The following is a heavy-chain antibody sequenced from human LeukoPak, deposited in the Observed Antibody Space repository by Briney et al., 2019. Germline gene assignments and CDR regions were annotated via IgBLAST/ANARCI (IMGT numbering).Heavy chain of an antibody. CDR2: INPNSGGT. J-gene: IGHJ5*02. CDR1: GYTLTELS. V-gene: IGHV1-2*02. Sequence: ASVKVSCKASGYTLTELSMHWVRQAPGQGLEWMGWINPNSGGTNYAQKFQGRVTMTRDTSISTAYMELSRLRSDDTAVYYCARVRRITMVRGVTPNWFDPWGQGTLVTVSS. D-gene: IGHD3-10*01. CDR3: ARVRRITMVRGVTPNWFDP.